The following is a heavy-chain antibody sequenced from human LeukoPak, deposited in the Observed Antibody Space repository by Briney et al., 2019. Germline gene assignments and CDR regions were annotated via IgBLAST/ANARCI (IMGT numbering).Heavy chain of an antibody. CDR3: ARLLIVASDNYFDY. D-gene: IGHD5-12*01. V-gene: IGHV4-59*01. J-gene: IGHJ4*02. CDR2: IYYSGST. CDR1: GGSISSYY. Sequence: SETLSLTCTVSGGSISSYYWSWIRQPPGKGLEWIGYIYYSGSTNYNPSLKGRVTISVDTSKNQFSLKLSSVTAADTAVYFCARLLIVASDNYFDYWGQGTLVTVSS.